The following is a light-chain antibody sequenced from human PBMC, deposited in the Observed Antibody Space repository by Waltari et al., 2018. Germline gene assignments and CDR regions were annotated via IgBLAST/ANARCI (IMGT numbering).Light chain of an antibody. CDR3: QHYLRLPVS. J-gene: IGKJ1*01. CDR1: QSVGRT. Sequence: DIVLTQSPGTLSLSPGERATLSCRASQSVGRTLAWYQQRPGQAPRLLMYGASIRAADIPDRFAGSGSGTDFSLTINRLEPEDFAVYYCQHYLRLPVSFGQGTKVEIK. CDR2: GAS. V-gene: IGKV3-20*01.